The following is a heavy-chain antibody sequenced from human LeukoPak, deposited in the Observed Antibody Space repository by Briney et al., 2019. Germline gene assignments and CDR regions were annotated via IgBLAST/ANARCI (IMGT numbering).Heavy chain of an antibody. V-gene: IGHV3-11*04. CDR2: ISGSGTTI. D-gene: IGHD3-16*01. Sequence: GGSLRLSCVASGFTFGDNYMSWIRQAPGKGLECLSYISGSGTTIYYADSVKGRFTISRDNSKNTLYLQMNSLRAEGTAVYYCAKDLGLRTYFDYWGQGALVTVSS. J-gene: IGHJ4*02. CDR1: GFTFGDNY. CDR3: AKDLGLRTYFDY.